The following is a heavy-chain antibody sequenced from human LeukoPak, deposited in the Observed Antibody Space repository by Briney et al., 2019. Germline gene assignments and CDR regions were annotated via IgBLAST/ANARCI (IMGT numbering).Heavy chain of an antibody. D-gene: IGHD3-16*01. CDR1: GGSISSYY. CDR3: ARLALGGYFDY. V-gene: IGHV4-59*08. CDR2: IYYSGST. Sequence: SETLSLTCTVSGGSISSYYWSWIRQPPGKGLEWIGYIYYSGSTNYNPSLKSRVTISVDTSKNQFSLKLSSVTAADTAVYCCARLALGGYFDYWGQGTLVTVSS. J-gene: IGHJ4*02.